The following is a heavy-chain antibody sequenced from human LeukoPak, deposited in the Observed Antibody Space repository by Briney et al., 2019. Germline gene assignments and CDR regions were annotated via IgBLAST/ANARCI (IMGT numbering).Heavy chain of an antibody. CDR3: AREGLVGTNDAFDI. D-gene: IGHD1-26*01. Sequence: ASVKVSCKASGYTFIGYFIHRIRQAPGQWLEWMGWINPNTGGTNFAQKFQGRVTMTRDTSITTAYMELSWLRSDDTAVYYCAREGLVGTNDAFDIWGQGTMVTVSS. J-gene: IGHJ3*02. V-gene: IGHV1-2*02. CDR2: INPNTGGT. CDR1: GYTFIGYF.